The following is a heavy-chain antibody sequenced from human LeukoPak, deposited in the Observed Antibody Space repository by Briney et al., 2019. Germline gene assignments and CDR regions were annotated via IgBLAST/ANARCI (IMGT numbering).Heavy chain of an antibody. CDR1: GFTLSDYY. J-gene: IGHJ3*01. V-gene: IGHV3-11*04. CDR3: AREYPRTGLDAFDV. CDR2: ISSTGMTT. D-gene: IGHD3/OR15-3a*01. Sequence: PGGSLRLSCATSGFTLSDYYMSWIRQAPGKGLEWVSYISSTGMTTYYSDSVKGRFTISRDNAKNSLYLQMNSLSAEDTAVYYCAREYPRTGLDAFDVWGQGTMVTVSS.